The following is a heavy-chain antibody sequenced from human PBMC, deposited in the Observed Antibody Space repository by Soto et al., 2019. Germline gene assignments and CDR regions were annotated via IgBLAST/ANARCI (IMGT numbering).Heavy chain of an antibody. CDR2: IIPIFGTA. V-gene: IGHV1-69*01. CDR3: ARYSSGDYSFVDH. J-gene: IGHJ4*02. D-gene: IGHD3-22*01. Sequence: QVQLVQSGAEGKKPGSSVKVSCKASGGTFSSYAISWVRQAPGQGLEWMGGIIPIFGTANYAQKFQGRVTITADESTSTEDMELRSLRSEDTAVYYCARYSSGDYSFVDHWGQGTLVTVSS. CDR1: GGTFSSYA.